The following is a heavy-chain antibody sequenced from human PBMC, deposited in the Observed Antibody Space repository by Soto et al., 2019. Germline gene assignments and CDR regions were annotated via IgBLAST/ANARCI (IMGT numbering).Heavy chain of an antibody. D-gene: IGHD2-15*01. Sequence: QVQLVQSGAEVKKPGSSVKVSCKASGGTFSSYAISWVRQAPGQGLEWMGGIIPIFGTANYAQKFQGRVTITAVKSTSTAYMELSSLRSEDTAVYYCARGDIVVVVAAPYYYYYGMDVWGQGTTVTVSS. CDR1: GGTFSSYA. J-gene: IGHJ6*02. V-gene: IGHV1-69*06. CDR3: ARGDIVVVVAAPYYYYYGMDV. CDR2: IIPIFGTA.